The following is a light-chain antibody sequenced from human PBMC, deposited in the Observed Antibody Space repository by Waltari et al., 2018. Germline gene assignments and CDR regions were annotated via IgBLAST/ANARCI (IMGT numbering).Light chain of an antibody. Sequence: DVGLTQSPLSLPVTLGQPASLCCTSSQNLVYTDGISYLNWFHHRLGTAPRRLIYKVSNRDCGVPERFRGSGSGTDFTLMISSVEADDVGVYFCMQATHWPVTFGQGTRLEIK. CDR1: QNLVYTDGISY. J-gene: IGKJ5*01. V-gene: IGKV2-30*01. CDR2: KVS. CDR3: MQATHWPVT.